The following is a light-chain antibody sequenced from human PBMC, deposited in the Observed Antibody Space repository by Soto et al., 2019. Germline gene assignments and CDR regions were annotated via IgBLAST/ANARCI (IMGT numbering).Light chain of an antibody. CDR3: QQYGSLSWT. CDR1: QNVDSNY. Sequence: EIVLTHSPGTLALSPCERATLSFSASQNVDSNYSAWYQQKPGQAPRIIIFGASGRATGIPDRFSGSGSGTDFTLTISRLEPEDFAVYYCQQYGSLSWTFGQGTKVDIK. J-gene: IGKJ1*01. V-gene: IGKV3-20*01. CDR2: GAS.